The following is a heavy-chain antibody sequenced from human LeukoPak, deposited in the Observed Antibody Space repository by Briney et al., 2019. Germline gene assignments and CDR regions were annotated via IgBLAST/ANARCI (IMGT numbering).Heavy chain of an antibody. D-gene: IGHD4-17*01. CDR1: GFTFSSYW. J-gene: IGHJ6*02. CDR3: ARADGPTDYGDYLGGV. Sequence: GGSLRLSCAASGFTFSSYWMSWVRQAPGKGLEWVANIKQDGSEKYYVDSVKGRFTISRDNAKNSLYLQMNSLRAEDTAVYYCARADGPTDYGDYLGGVWGQGTTVTVSS. V-gene: IGHV3-7*03. CDR2: IKQDGSEK.